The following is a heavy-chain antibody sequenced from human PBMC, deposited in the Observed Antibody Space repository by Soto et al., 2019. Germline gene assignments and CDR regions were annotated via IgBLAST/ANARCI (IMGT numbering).Heavy chain of an antibody. D-gene: IGHD4-17*01. CDR3: ARSMTTVVTLDY. CDR2: IYYSGST. CDR1: VGSISSSSYY. J-gene: IGHJ4*02. Sequence: SETLSLTCTVCVGSISSSSYYWGWIRQPPGKGLEWIGSIYYSGSTYYNPSLKSRVTISVDTSKNQFSLKLSSVTAADTAVYYCARSMTTVVTLDYWGQGTLVTVSS. V-gene: IGHV4-39*01.